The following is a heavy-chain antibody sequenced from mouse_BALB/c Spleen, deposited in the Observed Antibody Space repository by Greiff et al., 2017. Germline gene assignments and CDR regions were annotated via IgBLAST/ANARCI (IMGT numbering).Heavy chain of an antibody. CDR3: VRHGNHGFYYAMDY. CDR2: IRSKSNNYAT. V-gene: IGHV10-1*02. J-gene: IGHJ4*01. CDR1: GFTFNTYA. Sequence: EVKLLESGGGLVQPKGSLKLSCAASGFTFNTYAMNWVRQAPGKGLEWVARIRSKSNNYATYYADSVKDRFTISRDDSQSMLYLQMNNLKTEDTAMYYCVRHGNHGFYYAMDYWGQGTSVTVSS. D-gene: IGHD2-1*01.